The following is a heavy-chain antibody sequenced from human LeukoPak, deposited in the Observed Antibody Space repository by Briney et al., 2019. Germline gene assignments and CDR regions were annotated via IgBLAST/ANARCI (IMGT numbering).Heavy chain of an antibody. CDR2: IYPSDSAT. CDR3: ARGGAGFDI. Sequence: GESLKISCKASGYSFTVYWIGWVRQMPGKGLEWMGIIYPSDSATIYSPSFQGQLTISADKSISTTYLQWSSLKASDIAMYYCARGGAGFDIWGQGTMVTVSS. D-gene: IGHD3-16*01. V-gene: IGHV5-51*01. CDR1: GYSFTVYW. J-gene: IGHJ3*02.